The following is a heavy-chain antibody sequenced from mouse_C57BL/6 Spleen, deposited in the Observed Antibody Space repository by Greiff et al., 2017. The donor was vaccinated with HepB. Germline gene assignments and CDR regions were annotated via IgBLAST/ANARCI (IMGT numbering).Heavy chain of an antibody. CDR3: TREGIYDGYYVWFAY. V-gene: IGHV5-9-1*02. CDR2: ISSGGDYI. J-gene: IGHJ3*01. Sequence: EVKLVESGEGLVKPGGSMKLSCAASGFTFSSYAMSWVRQTPEKRLEWVAYISSGGDYIYYADTVKGRFTISRDNARNTLYLQMSSLKSEDTAMYYCTREGIYDGYYVWFAYWGQGTLVTVSA. D-gene: IGHD2-3*01. CDR1: GFTFSSYA.